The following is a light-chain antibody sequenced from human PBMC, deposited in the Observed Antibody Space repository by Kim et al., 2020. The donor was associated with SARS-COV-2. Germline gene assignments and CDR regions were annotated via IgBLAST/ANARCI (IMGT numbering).Light chain of an antibody. CDR3: AAWDDSLNGWV. Sequence: QSVLTQPPSASGTPGQRVTISCSGSSSNIGGTTVNWFQQLPGTAPRVLIYTTDQRPSGVPDRFSGSKSGTSASLAIRGLHSEDEADYYCAAWDDSLNGWVFGGGTQLTVL. V-gene: IGLV1-44*01. J-gene: IGLJ3*02. CDR2: TTD. CDR1: SSNIGGTT.